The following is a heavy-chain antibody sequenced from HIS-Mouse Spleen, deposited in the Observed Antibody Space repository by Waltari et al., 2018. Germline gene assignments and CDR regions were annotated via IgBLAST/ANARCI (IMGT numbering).Heavy chain of an antibody. Sequence: QLQLQESGPGLVKPSDTLSLTCTVSGGSLSSSSYYGGWIRQPPGKGLEWIGSNYYSGCTYYNPSLKSRVTISVDTSKNQFSLKLSSVTAADTAVYYCARDRELYFDYWGQGTLVTVSS. V-gene: IGHV4-39*07. CDR2: NYYSGCT. D-gene: IGHD1-26*01. CDR3: ARDRELYFDY. CDR1: GGSLSSSSYY. J-gene: IGHJ4*02.